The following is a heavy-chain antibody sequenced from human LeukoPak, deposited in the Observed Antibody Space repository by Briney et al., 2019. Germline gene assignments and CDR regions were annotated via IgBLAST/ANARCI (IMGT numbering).Heavy chain of an antibody. Sequence: GGSLRLSCAGSGFTFSRHWMSWVRQAPGKGLEWVANIKEDGSEKYYVDSVKGRFTISRDNAKNSLYLQMNSLRAEDTALYYCARDPGNGLGYSGYDSDYWGQGTLVTVSS. D-gene: IGHD5-12*01. J-gene: IGHJ4*02. CDR2: IKEDGSEK. V-gene: IGHV3-7*01. CDR1: GFTFSRHW. CDR3: ARDPGNGLGYSGYDSDY.